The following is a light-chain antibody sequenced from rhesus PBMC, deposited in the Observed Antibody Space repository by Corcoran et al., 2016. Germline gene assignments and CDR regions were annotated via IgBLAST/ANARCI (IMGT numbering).Light chain of an antibody. CDR1: QNIYSN. CDR2: AAS. J-gene: IGKJ4*01. V-gene: IGKV1S12*01. CDR3: QQYYDNPRT. Sequence: DIQMTQSPSALSASVGDRVTISCRASQNIYSNLAWYQQKQGKAPKLLIDAASSLQTGIPSRFSGSGSGTDFTLTISILQHEDSAAYYCQQYYDNPRTFGGGTKVELK.